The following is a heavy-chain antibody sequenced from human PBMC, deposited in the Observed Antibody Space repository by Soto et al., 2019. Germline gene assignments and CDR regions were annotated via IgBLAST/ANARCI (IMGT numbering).Heavy chain of an antibody. V-gene: IGHV3-33*08. D-gene: IGHD4-17*01. CDR3: ARDHMTTTLGHFDY. Sequence: QVQLVESGGGLVKPGGSLRLSCAASGFTFSSYGMHWVRQAPGKGLEWVAVIWYDGSNKYYADSVKGRFTISRDNSKNTLYLQMNSLRAEDTAVYYCARDHMTTTLGHFDYWGQGTLVTVSS. J-gene: IGHJ4*02. CDR1: GFTFSSYG. CDR2: IWYDGSNK.